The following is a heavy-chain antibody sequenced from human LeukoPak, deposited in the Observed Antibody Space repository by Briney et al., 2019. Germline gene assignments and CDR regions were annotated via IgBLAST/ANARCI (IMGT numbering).Heavy chain of an antibody. CDR1: GLTFRDAW. J-gene: IGHJ4*02. D-gene: IGHD3-16*02. V-gene: IGHV3-15*01. CDR3: AKDVPFTGGGAIVY. Sequence: GASLRLSCAASGLTFRDAWMTWVRRPPGRGLEWIGHIKSKVNSGAADYAAPVKGRFTISRDGSRSTVYLQLDSLKTEDTAVYYCAKDVPFTGGGAIVYWGQGTPVTVSS. CDR2: IKSKVNSGAA.